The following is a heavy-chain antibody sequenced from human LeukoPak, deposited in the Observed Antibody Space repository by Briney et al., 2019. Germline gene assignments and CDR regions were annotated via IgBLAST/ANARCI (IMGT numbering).Heavy chain of an antibody. CDR2: INPSGGTT. V-gene: IGHV3-23*01. Sequence: PGGSLRLSCAASGFTFSNYVMTWVRQAPGKGLEWVSIINPSGGTTYYADSVKGRFTISRDNSKNTLYLQMNSLRAEDTAVYYCARFQVTRDAFDIWGQGTMVTVSS. D-gene: IGHD4-11*01. CDR1: GFTFSNYV. J-gene: IGHJ3*02. CDR3: ARFQVTRDAFDI.